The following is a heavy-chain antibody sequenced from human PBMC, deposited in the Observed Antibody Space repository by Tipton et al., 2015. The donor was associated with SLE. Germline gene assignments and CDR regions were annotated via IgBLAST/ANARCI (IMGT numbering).Heavy chain of an antibody. CDR3: ARYSRGSLDS. V-gene: IGHV3-74*01. D-gene: IGHD1-26*01. J-gene: IGHJ4*02. Sequence: SVRGRFTISRDNAKNTLYLQMNSLRAEDTAVYYCARYSRGSLDSWGQGTLVTVSS.